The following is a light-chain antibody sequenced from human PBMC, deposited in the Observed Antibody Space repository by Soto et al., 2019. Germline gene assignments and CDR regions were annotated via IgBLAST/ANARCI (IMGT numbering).Light chain of an antibody. CDR1: QSVSSN. Sequence: EIVMTQSPATLSVSPGERATLSCRASQSVSSNLAWYQQKPGQTPNLLIYVASTRATGIPARFSGSGSGTEFTLTISSHQSADFAVYCCQQYTVCALTFGGGIKVEFK. CDR3: QQYTVCALT. CDR2: VAS. J-gene: IGKJ4*02. V-gene: IGKV3-15*01.